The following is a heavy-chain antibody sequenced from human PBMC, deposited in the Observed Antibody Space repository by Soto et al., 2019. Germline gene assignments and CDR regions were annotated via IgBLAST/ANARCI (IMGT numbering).Heavy chain of an antibody. D-gene: IGHD4-17*01. CDR2: ISYDGSNK. V-gene: IGHV3-30-3*01. CDR1: GFTFSSYA. Sequence: QVQLVESGGGVVQPGRSLRLSCAASGFTFSSYAMHWVRQAPGKGLEWVAVISYDGSNKYYADSVKGRFTISRDNSKNTLYLQMNSLRAEDTAVYYCARAPLDYGDYVSHAFDIWGQGTMVTVSS. CDR3: ARAPLDYGDYVSHAFDI. J-gene: IGHJ3*02.